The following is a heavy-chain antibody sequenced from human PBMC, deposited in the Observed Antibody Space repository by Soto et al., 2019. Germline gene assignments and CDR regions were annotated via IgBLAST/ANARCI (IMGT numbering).Heavy chain of an antibody. CDR1: GFPFSSYV. CDR3: ATWHLREHAYDI. CDR2: ISGGGSNT. D-gene: IGHD5-12*01. J-gene: IGHJ3*02. V-gene: IGHV3-23*01. Sequence: EVQLLESGGGLVQRGGSLRLSCAASGFPFSSYVMAWVRQAPGKGLEWVSGISGGGSNTFYADSVKGRFTISIDSSRTTVYLQMRDLRPEDTALYFCATWHLREHAYDIWGQGTMVTVSS.